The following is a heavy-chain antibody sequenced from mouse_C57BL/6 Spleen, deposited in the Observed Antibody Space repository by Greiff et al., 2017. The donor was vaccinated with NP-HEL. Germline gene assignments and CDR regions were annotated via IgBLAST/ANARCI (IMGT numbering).Heavy chain of an antibody. CDR1: GYAFTNYL. CDR2: INPGSGGT. J-gene: IGHJ2*01. V-gene: IGHV1-54*01. Sequence: QVQLKESGAELVRPGTSVKVSCKASGYAFTNYLIEWVKQRPGQGLEWIGVINPGSGGTNYNEKFKGKATLTADKSSSTAYMQLSSLTSEDSAVYFCARSGYDYDGYYFDYWGQGTTLTVSS. CDR3: ARSGYDYDGYYFDY. D-gene: IGHD2-4*01.